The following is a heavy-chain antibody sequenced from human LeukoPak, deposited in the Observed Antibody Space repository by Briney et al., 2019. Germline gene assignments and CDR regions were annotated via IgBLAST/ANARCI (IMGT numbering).Heavy chain of an antibody. CDR2: IKRDGSDK. D-gene: IGHD2-21*01. V-gene: IGHV3-7*05. CDR3: ARDVGGALDY. CDR1: GFTFSTYW. Sequence: GGSLRLSCAASGFTFSTYWMAWVRQAPGKXLEWVANIKRDGSDKNYVDSVKGRFTISRDNAKNSLYLQMNTLRAEDTAVYYCARDVGGALDYWGQGTLVTVSS. J-gene: IGHJ4*02.